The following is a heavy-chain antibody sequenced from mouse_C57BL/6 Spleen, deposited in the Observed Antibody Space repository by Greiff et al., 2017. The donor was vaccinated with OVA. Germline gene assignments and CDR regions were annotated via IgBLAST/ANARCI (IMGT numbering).Heavy chain of an antibody. D-gene: IGHD1-1*01. Sequence: VQGVESGAELARPGASVKLSCKASGYTFTSYGISWVKQRTGQGLEWIGEIYPRSGNTYYNEKFKGKATLTADKSSSTAYMELRSLTSEDSAVYFCARGDYGSPLYFDYWGQGTTLTVSS. CDR1: GYTFTSYG. J-gene: IGHJ2*01. V-gene: IGHV1-81*01. CDR3: ARGDYGSPLYFDY. CDR2: IYPRSGNT.